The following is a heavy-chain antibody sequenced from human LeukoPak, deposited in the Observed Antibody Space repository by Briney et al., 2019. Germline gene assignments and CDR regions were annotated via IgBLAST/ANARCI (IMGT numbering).Heavy chain of an antibody. J-gene: IGHJ4*02. CDR3: ASLVGHLDY. Sequence: SETLSLTCTVSGYSISSGYYWGWIRQPPGKGLEWIGSIHHSGSTNYNPPLKSRVTISLDTSKNQFSLKLSSVTAADTAVYYCASLVGHLDYWGQGTLVTVSS. V-gene: IGHV4-38-2*02. CDR2: IHHSGST. CDR1: GYSISSGYY.